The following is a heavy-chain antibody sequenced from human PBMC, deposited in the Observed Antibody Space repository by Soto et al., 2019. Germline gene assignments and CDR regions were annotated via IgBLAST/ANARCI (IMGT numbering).Heavy chain of an antibody. D-gene: IGHD6-19*01. Sequence: QVQLQQWGAGLLKPSETLSLTCAVYGGSFSGYYWSWIRQPPGKGLEWIGEINHRGSTNYNPSLKSRVTISVDTSKNQFSLKLSSVTAADTAVYYCARVGSIAVAGAGFDYWGQGTLVTVSS. CDR1: GGSFSGYY. CDR3: ARVGSIAVAGAGFDY. J-gene: IGHJ4*02. CDR2: INHRGST. V-gene: IGHV4-34*01.